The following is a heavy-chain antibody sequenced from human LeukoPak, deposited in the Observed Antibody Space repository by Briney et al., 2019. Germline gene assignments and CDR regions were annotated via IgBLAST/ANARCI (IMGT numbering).Heavy chain of an antibody. CDR3: ARDSVAGYSSGSN. Sequence: ASVKVSCKASGYTFTGYYMHWVRQAPGQGLEWMGWINPNSGDTNYAQKFQGRVTITADESTSTAYMELSSLRSEDTAVYYCARDSVAGYSSGSNWGQGTLVTVSS. V-gene: IGHV1-2*02. CDR1: GYTFTGYY. D-gene: IGHD6-19*01. CDR2: INPNSGDT. J-gene: IGHJ4*02.